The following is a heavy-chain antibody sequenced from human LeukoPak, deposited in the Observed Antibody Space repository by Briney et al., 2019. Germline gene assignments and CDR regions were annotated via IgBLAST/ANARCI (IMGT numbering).Heavy chain of an antibody. J-gene: IGHJ4*02. CDR3: ARGLGLLYFDY. Sequence: SETLSLTCTVSGGSMSSGNYYWSWIRQPPGKGLEWIGYIYYSWSTYYSPSLKSRVTISVAMSKIQFSLKLSSVTAADTAVYFCARGLGLLYFDYWGQGTLVTVSS. CDR2: IYYSWST. V-gene: IGHV4-30-4*01. CDR1: GGSMSSGNYY. D-gene: IGHD3-10*01.